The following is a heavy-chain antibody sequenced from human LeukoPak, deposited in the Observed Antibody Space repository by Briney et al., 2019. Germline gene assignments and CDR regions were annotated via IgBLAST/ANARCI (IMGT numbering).Heavy chain of an antibody. D-gene: IGHD6-19*01. CDR3: AKLPSSGWYLNWFDP. Sequence: GGSLRLSCAASRFTLSNYWMSWVRQAPGKGLEWVANIKQDGSETYYVDSVKGRFTISRDNAKNSLSLQMNSLRAEDTAVYYCAKLPSSGWYLNWFDPWGQGTLVTVSS. J-gene: IGHJ5*02. CDR1: RFTLSNYW. CDR2: IKQDGSET. V-gene: IGHV3-7*01.